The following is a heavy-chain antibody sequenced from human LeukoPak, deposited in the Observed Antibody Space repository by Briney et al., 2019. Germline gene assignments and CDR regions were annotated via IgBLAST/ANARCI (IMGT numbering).Heavy chain of an antibody. D-gene: IGHD3-3*01. CDR1: GGSISSYY. CDR2: ISGSGGST. J-gene: IGHJ4*02. Sequence: ETLSLTCTVSGGSISSYYWSWVRQAPGKGLEWVSAISGSGGSTYYADSVKGRFTISRDNSKNTLYLQMNSLRAEDTAVYYCAKALFGVVIKYYFDYWGQGTLVTVSS. CDR3: AKALFGVVIKYYFDY. V-gene: IGHV3-23*01.